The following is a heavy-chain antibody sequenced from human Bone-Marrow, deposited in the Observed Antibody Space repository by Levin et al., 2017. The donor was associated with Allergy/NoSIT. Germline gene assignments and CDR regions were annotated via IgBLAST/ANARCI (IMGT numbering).Heavy chain of an antibody. CDR3: ATLWHYARDV. D-gene: IGHD3-16*01. CDR1: GFTFSSFW. CDR2: IKKDGSEK. V-gene: IGHV3-7*01. J-gene: IGHJ6*02. Sequence: PGESLKISCKGSGFTFSSFWMIWVRQAPGKGLEWVASIKKDGSEKYYVASVKGRITISRDNAENSLYLQMNSLRAEDTAVYYCATLWHYARDVWGQGTTVTVS.